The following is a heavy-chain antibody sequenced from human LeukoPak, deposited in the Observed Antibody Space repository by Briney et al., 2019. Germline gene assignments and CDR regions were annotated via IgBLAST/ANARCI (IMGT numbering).Heavy chain of an antibody. V-gene: IGHV3-30*18. Sequence: GGSLRLSCAVSGVTFSTYGMHWVRQAPGKGLEWVAFISYDGSNKYYADSVNGRFTISRDNSKNTLYLEMNSLRPEDTALYCCAKDYSSSSDYFDFWGQGTLVTVSS. CDR3: AKDYSSSSDYFDF. D-gene: IGHD6-13*01. CDR1: GVTFSTYG. CDR2: ISYDGSNK. J-gene: IGHJ4*02.